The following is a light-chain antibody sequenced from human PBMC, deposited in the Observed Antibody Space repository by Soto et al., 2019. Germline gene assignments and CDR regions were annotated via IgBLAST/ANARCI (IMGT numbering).Light chain of an antibody. CDR1: QSVSSN. CDR3: QQYGSSPLT. V-gene: IGKV3D-15*01. Sequence: EIVMTQSPATLSVSPGERATLSCWASQSVSSNLAWYQQKPGQAPRLLIYDVSTRATGIPTRFSGSGSGTEFTLTISSLQSEDFAAYYCQQYGSSPLTFGGGTKVEIK. J-gene: IGKJ4*01. CDR2: DVS.